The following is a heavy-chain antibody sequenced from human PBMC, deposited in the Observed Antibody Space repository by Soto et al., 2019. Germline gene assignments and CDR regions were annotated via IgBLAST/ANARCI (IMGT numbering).Heavy chain of an antibody. CDR1: GFTFTISA. J-gene: IGHJ4*02. V-gene: IGHV1-58*01. CDR3: AADSHYYDSSGRSDGGN. Sequence: GASVKVSCRASGFTFTISAAQWVRQARGQRLEWIGWIVVGSGNTNYAQKFQERVTITRDMSTSTAYMELSSLRSEDTAVYYCAADSHYYDSSGRSDGGNWGQGTLVTVSS. D-gene: IGHD3-22*01. CDR2: IVVGSGNT.